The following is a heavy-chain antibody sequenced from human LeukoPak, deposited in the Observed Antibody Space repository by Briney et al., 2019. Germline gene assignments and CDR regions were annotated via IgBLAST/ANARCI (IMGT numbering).Heavy chain of an antibody. CDR2: ISPSDNGI. D-gene: IGHD2-15*01. J-gene: IGHJ4*02. CDR3: ARGKSGYCSGGSRRHYFDY. CDR1: GFTFSDYY. V-gene: IGHV3-11*01. Sequence: GGSLRLSCAASGFTFSDYYMSWIRQAPGKGLEWVSYISPSDNGIYYADSVEGRFTISRDNAKNALYLQMNSLRAEDTAVYYCARGKSGYCSGGSRRHYFDYWGQGTLVTVSS.